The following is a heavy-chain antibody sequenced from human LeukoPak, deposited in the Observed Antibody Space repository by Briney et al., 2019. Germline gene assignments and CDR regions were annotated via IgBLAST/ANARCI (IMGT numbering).Heavy chain of an antibody. V-gene: IGHV1-18*04. Sequence: GASVKVSCKASGYTFTSYDISWVRQAPGQGLEWMGWISAYNGNTNYAQKLQGRVTMTTDTSTSTAYMELRSLRSDDTAVYYCARDSGMTMVRGVPSDYWGQGTLVTVSS. CDR1: GYTFTSYD. J-gene: IGHJ4*02. CDR3: ARDSGMTMVRGVPSDY. D-gene: IGHD3-10*01. CDR2: ISAYNGNT.